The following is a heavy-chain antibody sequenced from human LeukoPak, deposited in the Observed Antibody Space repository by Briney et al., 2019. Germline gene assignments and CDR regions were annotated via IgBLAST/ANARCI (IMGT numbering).Heavy chain of an antibody. CDR3: AQARSSSGYGPLGLY. Sequence: GGSLRLSCAASGFTVSNNYMSWVRQAPGKGLEYVSVIYSDGTTYHADSVKGRFTISRDSSKNTLYLQMNSLRAEDTAVYYCAQARSSSGYGPLGLYWGQGTLVTVSS. D-gene: IGHD5-12*01. CDR1: GFTVSNNY. V-gene: IGHV3-53*01. CDR2: IYSDGTT. J-gene: IGHJ4*02.